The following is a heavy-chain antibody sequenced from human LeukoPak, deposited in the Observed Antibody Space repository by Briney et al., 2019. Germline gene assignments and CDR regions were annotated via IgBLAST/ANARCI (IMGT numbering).Heavy chain of an antibody. J-gene: IGHJ4*02. V-gene: IGHV3-66*01. CDR1: GFTVSSNY. CDR2: IYSGGTT. CDR3: ARGLTGSYHYFDY. Sequence: PGGSLRLSCAASGFTVSSNYMSWVRQAPGKGLEWVSVIYSGGTTYYADSVKGRFTISRDNSKSTLYLQMNSLRAEDTAVYYCARGLTGSYHYFDYWGQGTLVTVSS. D-gene: IGHD1-26*01.